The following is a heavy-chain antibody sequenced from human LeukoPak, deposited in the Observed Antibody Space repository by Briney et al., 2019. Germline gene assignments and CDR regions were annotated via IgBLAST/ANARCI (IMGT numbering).Heavy chain of an antibody. D-gene: IGHD3-10*01. J-gene: IGHJ4*02. Sequence: SETLSLTCTVSGGSVSSGSYYWSWIRQPPGKGLEWIGYIYYSGSTNYNPSLKSRVTISVDTSKNQFSLELSSVTAADTAVYYCAGDPSVRGFSLWGQGTLVTVSS. CDR1: GGSVSSGSYY. V-gene: IGHV4-61*01. CDR3: AGDPSVRGFSL. CDR2: IYYSGST.